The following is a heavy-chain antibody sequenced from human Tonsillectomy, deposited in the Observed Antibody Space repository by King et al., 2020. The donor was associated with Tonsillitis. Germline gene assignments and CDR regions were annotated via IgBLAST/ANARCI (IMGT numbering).Heavy chain of an antibody. Sequence: QLQESGPGLVKPLETLSLTCTVSGGAISSGRYYWSWIKQPPGKGLEWIGRIYTSGRNNNNPSLKSRVTISVDKSKNQFSLALSLVTAADTAVYFCARERRGYYDFWSGYSYDAFDIWGQGTMVTVSS. CDR3: ARERRGYYDFWSGYSYDAFDI. CDR2: IYTSGRN. V-gene: IGHV4-61*02. J-gene: IGHJ3*02. D-gene: IGHD3-3*01. CDR1: GGAISSGRYY.